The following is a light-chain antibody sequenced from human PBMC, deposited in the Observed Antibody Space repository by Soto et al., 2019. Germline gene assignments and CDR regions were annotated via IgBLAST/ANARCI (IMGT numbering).Light chain of an antibody. V-gene: IGKV3-15*01. CDR3: QQYIRWPLT. Sequence: EIVMTQSPATLSVSPGERATLSCRASQSVSSNLAWYQQKPGQAPSLLIYGAYTKVTGTPARFSGSGSGTEFTLTISSLQSEDFAVYYCQQYIRWPLTFGGGTKVEIK. CDR1: QSVSSN. J-gene: IGKJ4*01. CDR2: GAY.